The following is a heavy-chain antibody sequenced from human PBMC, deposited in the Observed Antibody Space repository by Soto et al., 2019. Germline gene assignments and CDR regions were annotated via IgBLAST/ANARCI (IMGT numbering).Heavy chain of an antibody. V-gene: IGHV3-30-3*01. CDR2: ISYDGSNK. J-gene: IGHJ4*02. CDR3: AGIRGVNY. CDR1: GFTFSSYA. Sequence: PGGSLRLSCAASGFTFSSYAMHWVRQAPGKGLEWVAVISYDGSNKYYADSVKGRFTISRDNSKNTLYLQMNSLRAEDTAVYYCAGIRGVNYWGQGTLVTVSS. D-gene: IGHD3-10*01.